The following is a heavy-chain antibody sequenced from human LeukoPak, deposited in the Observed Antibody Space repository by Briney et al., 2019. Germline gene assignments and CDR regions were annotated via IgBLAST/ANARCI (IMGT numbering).Heavy chain of an antibody. J-gene: IGHJ4*02. Sequence: SETLPLTCTVSGGSIRITSYYWGWIRQSPGREPEWIGSIYFSGRTHYNPSLESRVTISVDTSNNQFSLRLNSVTAADTAVYYCARGGSYWDSWGQGTLVTASS. V-gene: IGHV4-39*07. CDR3: ARGGSYWDS. CDR2: IYFSGRT. CDR1: GGSIRITSYY. D-gene: IGHD3-10*01.